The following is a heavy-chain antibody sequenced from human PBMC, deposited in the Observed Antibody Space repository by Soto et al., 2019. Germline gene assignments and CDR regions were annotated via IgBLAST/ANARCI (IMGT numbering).Heavy chain of an antibody. CDR2: INSDGSST. D-gene: IGHD3-3*01. V-gene: IGHV3-74*01. CDR3: AREVGDDTLRFLAYYYYGMDV. Sequence: HPGGSLRLSCAASGFTFSSYWMHWVRQAPGKGLVWVSRINSDGSSTSYADSVKGRFTISRDNAKNTLYLQMNSLRAEDTAVYYCAREVGDDTLRFLAYYYYGMDVWGQGTTVTVSS. J-gene: IGHJ6*02. CDR1: GFTFSSYW.